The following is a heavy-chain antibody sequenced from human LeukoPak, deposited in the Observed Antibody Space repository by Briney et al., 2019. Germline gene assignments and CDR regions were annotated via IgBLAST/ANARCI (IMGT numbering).Heavy chain of an antibody. Sequence: SETLSLTCTVSDGSISSYYWSWIRQPPGKGLEWIGYIYYSGSTNYNPSVKSRVTISVDTSKNQFSLKLSSVTAADTAVYYCARRLGAMNPFDYWGQGTLVTVSS. CDR2: IYYSGST. CDR1: DGSISSYY. D-gene: IGHD5-12*01. J-gene: IGHJ4*02. V-gene: IGHV4-59*08. CDR3: ARRLGAMNPFDY.